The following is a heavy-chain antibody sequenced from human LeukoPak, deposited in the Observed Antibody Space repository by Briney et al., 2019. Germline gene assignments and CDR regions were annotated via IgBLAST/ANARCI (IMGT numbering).Heavy chain of an antibody. D-gene: IGHD3-10*01. CDR3: ARGRGSLTY. V-gene: IGHV4-59*01. CDR2: FYDTRSP. Sequence: PSETLSLTCTGSGGSISLYYWSWIRQPPGKGLGWIGYFYDTRSPKYNPSLERRVTISVDMSRNQFSLNLTSVTAADTAVYYCARGRGSLTYWGQGTLATVSS. J-gene: IGHJ4*02. CDR1: GGSISLYY.